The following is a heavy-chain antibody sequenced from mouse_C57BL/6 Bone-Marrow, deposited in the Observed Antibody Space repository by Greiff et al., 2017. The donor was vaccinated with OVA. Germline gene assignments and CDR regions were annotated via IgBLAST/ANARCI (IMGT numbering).Heavy chain of an antibody. Sequence: VQLQQSGAELVRPGASVKLSCTASGYNITDYYMHWVKQRPEQGLEWIGRIDPEDGDTDYAPKFQGKATMTADTSSNTAYMQLSSLTSEDAAVYYCTTPYSGSRFDYWGQGTTLTVSS. CDR2: IDPEDGDT. CDR3: TTPYSGSRFDY. J-gene: IGHJ2*01. V-gene: IGHV14-1*01. D-gene: IGHD1-1*01. CDR1: GYNITDYY.